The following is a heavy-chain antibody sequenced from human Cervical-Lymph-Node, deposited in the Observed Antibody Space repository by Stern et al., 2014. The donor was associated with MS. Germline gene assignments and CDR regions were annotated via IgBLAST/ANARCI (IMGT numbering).Heavy chain of an antibody. V-gene: IGHV4-4*02. CDR3: ARDRKYDRGSYGR. J-gene: IGHJ4*02. CDR1: GGSISSSNW. D-gene: IGHD1-26*01. CDR2: IYHSGST. Sequence: VQLVQSGPGLVKPSGTLSLTCAVSGGSISSSNWWSWVRQPPGKGLEWXGEIYHSGSTNYNPSLKSRVTISVDKSKNQFSLKLSSGTAADTAVYYCARDRKYDRGSYGRWGQGTLVTVSS.